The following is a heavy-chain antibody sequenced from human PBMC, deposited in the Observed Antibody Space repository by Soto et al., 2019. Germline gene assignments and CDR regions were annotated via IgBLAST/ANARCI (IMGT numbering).Heavy chain of an antibody. V-gene: IGHV5-51*01. CDR2: IYPDDSDT. CDR1: GYSFTNYW. D-gene: IGHD3-3*01. CDR3: ARLEWLSLAAWFDP. Sequence: PVESLKISCKGSGYSFTNYWIGWVRQMPGKGLEWMGMIYPDDSDTKYSPSFQGQVTFSADKSINTAYLQWSSLKASDTAIYYCARLEWLSLAAWFDPWGQGTLVTVSS. J-gene: IGHJ5*02.